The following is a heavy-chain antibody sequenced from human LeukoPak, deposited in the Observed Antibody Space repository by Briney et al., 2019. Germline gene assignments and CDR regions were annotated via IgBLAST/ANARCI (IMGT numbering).Heavy chain of an antibody. CDR3: ARVYYYYYYMDV. Sequence: SETLSLTCTVSGGSISSYYWSWIRQPPGKGLEWIGYIYYSGSTNYNPSLKSRVTISVDTSKNQFSLKLSSVTAADTAVYYCARVYYYYYYMDVWGTGTTVTISS. CDR2: IYYSGST. J-gene: IGHJ6*03. CDR1: GGSISSYY. V-gene: IGHV4-59*08.